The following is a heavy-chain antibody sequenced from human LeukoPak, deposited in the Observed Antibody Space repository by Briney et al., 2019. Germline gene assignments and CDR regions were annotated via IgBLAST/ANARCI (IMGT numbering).Heavy chain of an antibody. D-gene: IGHD3-9*01. CDR2: IYPGDSDT. CDR3: ARRAHLGDNYFDY. J-gene: IGHJ4*02. V-gene: IGHV5-51*01. CDR1: GYSFTSYW. Sequence: GESLKISCKGSGYSFTSYWIGWVRQMPGKGLEWMGIIYPGDSDTTYSPSFQGQVTISADKSISTAYLQWSSLKASDAAMYYCARRAHLGDNYFDYWGQGTLVTVSS.